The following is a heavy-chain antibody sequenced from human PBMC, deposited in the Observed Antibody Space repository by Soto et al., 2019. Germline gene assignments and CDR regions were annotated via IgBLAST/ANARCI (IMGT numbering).Heavy chain of an antibody. CDR1: GYTFTSYY. J-gene: IGHJ5*02. Sequence: ASVKVSCKASGYTFTSYYMHWVRQAPGQGLEWMGKINPSGGSTSYAQKFQGRVTMTRDTSTSTVYMELSSLRSEDTAVYYCARESRITIFGVVIDWFDPWGQGTLVTVSS. V-gene: IGHV1-46*01. CDR3: ARESRITIFGVVIDWFDP. D-gene: IGHD3-3*01. CDR2: INPSGGST.